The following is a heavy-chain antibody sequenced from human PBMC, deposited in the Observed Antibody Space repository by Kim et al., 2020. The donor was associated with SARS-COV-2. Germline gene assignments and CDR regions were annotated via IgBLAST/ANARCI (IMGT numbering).Heavy chain of an antibody. V-gene: IGHV1-69*13. CDR1: GGTFSSYA. CDR2: IIPIFGTA. CDR3: ARVSSYYDILTGYRPEWFDP. D-gene: IGHD3-9*01. J-gene: IGHJ5*02. Sequence: SVKVSCKASGGTFSSYAISWVRQAPGQGLEWMGGIIPIFGTANYAQKFQGRVTITADESTSTAYMELSSLRSEDTAVYYCARVSSYYDILTGYRPEWFDPWGQGTLVTVSS.